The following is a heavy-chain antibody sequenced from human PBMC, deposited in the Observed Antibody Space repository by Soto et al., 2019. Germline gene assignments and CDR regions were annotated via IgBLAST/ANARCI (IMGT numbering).Heavy chain of an antibody. Sequence: TGGSLRLSCAASGFTFSSYGMHWVRQAPGKGLEWVAVISYDGSNKYYADSVKGRFTISRDNSKNTLYLQMNSLRAEDTAVYYCAKDFYYYGSGSSDYWGQGTLVTVSS. J-gene: IGHJ4*02. CDR2: ISYDGSNK. V-gene: IGHV3-30*18. CDR3: AKDFYYYGSGSSDY. D-gene: IGHD3-10*01. CDR1: GFTFSSYG.